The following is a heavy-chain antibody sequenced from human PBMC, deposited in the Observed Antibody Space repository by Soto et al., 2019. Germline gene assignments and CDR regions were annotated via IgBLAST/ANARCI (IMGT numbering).Heavy chain of an antibody. J-gene: IGHJ4*02. CDR2: IYSDDDK. Sequence: QITLKEYGPTLVNPTQTLTLTCTFSGFSLSTSGVGVGWIRQPPGKALEWLALIYSDDDKGYTPSLQSRLTLATDTSKNPVILTMTTMDPLATATYYCGRHMTTKGYFDCWGQGTLITFSS. CDR1: GFSLSTSGVG. D-gene: IGHD4-17*01. CDR3: GRHMTTKGYFDC. V-gene: IGHV2-5*02.